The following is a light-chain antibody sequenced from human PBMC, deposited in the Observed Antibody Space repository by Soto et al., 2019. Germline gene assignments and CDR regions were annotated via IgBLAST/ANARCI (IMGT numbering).Light chain of an antibody. CDR1: QSVSSN. J-gene: IGKJ1*01. V-gene: IGKV3-15*01. Sequence: EIVMTQSPATLSVSPGERATLSCRASQSVSSNLAWYQQQPGQAPRLLIYGASTRATGIPARFSGSGSGTEFTLTISSLQSEDFAVYYCQQYNGWPRTFGQGTKVEI. CDR3: QQYNGWPRT. CDR2: GAS.